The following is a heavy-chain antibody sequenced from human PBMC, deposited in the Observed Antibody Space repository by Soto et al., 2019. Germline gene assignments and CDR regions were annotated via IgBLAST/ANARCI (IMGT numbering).Heavy chain of an antibody. D-gene: IGHD3-3*01. J-gene: IGHJ4*02. V-gene: IGHV3-30-3*01. CDR3: ARDSVRFLEWLPLDY. CDR1: GFTFSSYA. CDR2: ISYDGSNK. Sequence: PGGSLRLSCAASGFTFSSYAMHWVRQAPGKGLEWVAVISYDGSNKYYADSVKGRFTISRDNSKNTLYLQMNSLRAEDTAVYYCARDSVRFLEWLPLDYWGQGTLVTVSS.